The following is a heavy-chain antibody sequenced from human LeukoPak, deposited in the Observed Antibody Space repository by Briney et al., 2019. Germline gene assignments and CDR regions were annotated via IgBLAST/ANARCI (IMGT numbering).Heavy chain of an antibody. D-gene: IGHD3-3*01. CDR2: IYYSGST. J-gene: IGHJ4*02. CDR3: ARAQAGRFLEWFVFDY. Sequence: SETLSLTCTVSGGSISSGGYHWSWIRQHPGKGLEWIGYIYYSGSTYYNPSLKSRVTISVDTSKNQFSLKLSSVTAADTAVYYCARAQAGRFLEWFVFDYWGQGTLVTVSS. V-gene: IGHV4-31*03. CDR1: GGSISSGGYH.